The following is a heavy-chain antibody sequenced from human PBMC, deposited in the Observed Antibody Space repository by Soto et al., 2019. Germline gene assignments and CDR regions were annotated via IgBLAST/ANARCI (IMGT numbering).Heavy chain of an antibody. CDR2: VYYIGST. V-gene: IGHV4-59*01. CDR3: ARDASGHDFWDGPWYFDS. J-gene: IGHJ4*02. Sequence: QVQLQESGPGLVKPSETLSLTCTVSGGSISSSYWSWIRQPPGKGLEWLGYVYYIGSTKYNPPLKNRITISVDTSQNQFSLKLESVTAADTALYYCARDASGHDFWDGPWYFDSWGQGTLVTVSS. D-gene: IGHD3-3*01. CDR1: GGSISSSY.